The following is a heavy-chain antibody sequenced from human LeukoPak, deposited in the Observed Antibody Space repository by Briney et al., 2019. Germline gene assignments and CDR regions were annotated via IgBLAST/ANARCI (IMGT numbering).Heavy chain of an antibody. V-gene: IGHV1-8*01. D-gene: IGHD2-2*01. CDR1: GYTFTSYD. J-gene: IGHJ6*02. CDR3: ARFAIVVVPAARGGRRDYYYYGMDV. Sequence: ASVKVSCKASGYTFTSYDINWVRQATGQGLEWMGRMNPNSGNTGYAQKFQGRVTMTRNTSISTAYMELSSLRSEDTAVYYCARFAIVVVPAARGGRRDYYYYGMDVWGQGTTVTVSS. CDR2: MNPNSGNT.